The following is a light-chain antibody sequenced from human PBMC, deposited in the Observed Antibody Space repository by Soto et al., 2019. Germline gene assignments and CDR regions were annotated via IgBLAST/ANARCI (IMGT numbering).Light chain of an antibody. V-gene: IGKV3-15*01. CDR2: GAS. CDR1: ESVTNK. Sequence: ETVMTQSPATLSVSPGEGATLSCRASESVTNKLAWYQQKPGQAPRLLIYGASTRATDIPARFSGSGSGTEFTLTISILQSEDFAVYYCQQYNNWPPLYTFGQGTKLEIK. CDR3: QQYNNWPPLYT. J-gene: IGKJ2*01.